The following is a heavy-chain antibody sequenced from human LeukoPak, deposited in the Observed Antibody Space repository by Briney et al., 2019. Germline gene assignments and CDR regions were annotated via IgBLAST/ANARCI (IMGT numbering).Heavy chain of an antibody. J-gene: IGHJ4*02. V-gene: IGHV3-21*01. CDR3: ARDPGDDVILTGYYYFDY. CDR2: ISSSSSYI. D-gene: IGHD3-9*01. Sequence: GGSLRLSCAASGFTFSSYSMNWVRQAPGKGVEWVSSISSSSSYIYYADSVKGRFTISRDNAKNSLYLQMNSLRAEDTAVYYCARDPGDDVILTGYYYFDYWGQGTLVTVSS. CDR1: GFTFSSYS.